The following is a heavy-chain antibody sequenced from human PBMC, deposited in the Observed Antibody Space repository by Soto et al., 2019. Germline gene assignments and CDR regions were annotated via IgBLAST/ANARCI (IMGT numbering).Heavy chain of an antibody. V-gene: IGHV1-69*13. Sequence: ASVKVSCKTSGGTFSSYAISWVRQAPGQGLEWMGGIVPIVDTSTYAQKFQGRVTITADESTSTAYMELSSLRSEDTAVYYCARGVVVVAAPGHYYYGMDVWGQGTTVTVSS. J-gene: IGHJ6*02. D-gene: IGHD2-15*01. CDR1: GGTFSSYA. CDR2: IVPIVDTS. CDR3: ARGVVVVAAPGHYYYGMDV.